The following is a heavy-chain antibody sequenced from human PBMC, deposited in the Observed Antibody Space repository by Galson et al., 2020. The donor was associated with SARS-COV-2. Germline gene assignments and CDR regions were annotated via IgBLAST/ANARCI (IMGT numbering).Heavy chain of an antibody. CDR1: GFTFTSSA. J-gene: IGHJ3*02. V-gene: IGHV1-58*01. CDR2: IVVGGGNT. CDR3: AAPSCSSTSCYDAFDI. Sequence: KISCKASGFTFTSSAVQWVRQARGQRLEWIGWIVVGGGNTNYAQKFQERVTITRDMSTSTAYMELSSLRSEDTAVYYCAAPSCSSTSCYDAFDIWGQGTMVTVSS. D-gene: IGHD2-2*01.